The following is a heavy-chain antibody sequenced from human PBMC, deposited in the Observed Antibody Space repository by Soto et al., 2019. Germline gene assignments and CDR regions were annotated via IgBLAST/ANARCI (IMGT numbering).Heavy chain of an antibody. CDR2: IWYDGSNK. CDR1: GFTFSSYG. D-gene: IGHD6-13*01. CDR3: ARDFSSWYFYYYGMDV. Sequence: QVQLVESGGGVVQPGRSLRLSCAASGFTFSSYGMHWFRQAPAKGLAWVAVIWYDGSNKYYADSVKGRFTISRDNSKNTLYLQMNRLRAEDTAVYYCARDFSSWYFYYYGMDVWGQGTTVSVSS. V-gene: IGHV3-33*01. J-gene: IGHJ6*02.